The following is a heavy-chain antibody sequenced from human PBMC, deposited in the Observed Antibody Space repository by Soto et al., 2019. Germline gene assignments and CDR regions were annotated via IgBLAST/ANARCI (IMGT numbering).Heavy chain of an antibody. CDR2: ISGYNGIT. CDR1: GYNFSRYE. V-gene: IGHV1-18*01. J-gene: IGHJ2*01. CDR3: AKNSGPNWYFDL. Sequence: QVQLVQSGAEVKKPGASVKVSCKASGYNFSRYELTWVRQAPGQGLEWMGWISGYNGITKYAQNFQGRVTLTTETSTKTAYMELRSLRSDDTAVYYCAKNSGPNWYFDLWGRGTLVTVSS. D-gene: IGHD1-26*01.